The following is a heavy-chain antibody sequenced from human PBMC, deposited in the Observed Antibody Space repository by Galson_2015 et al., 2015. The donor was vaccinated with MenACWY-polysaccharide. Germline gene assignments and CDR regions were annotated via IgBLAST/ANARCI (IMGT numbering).Heavy chain of an antibody. CDR2: ISYDGGT. Sequence: TLSLTCTVSGDSITSGGYFWSWIRQHPGKGLEWIASISYDGGTYYNPSLKSRVTISVDTPNNQFSLKLSSVTAADTAVYYCARGGRAVSNSNWFDPWGQGTLVTVSS. CDR3: ARGGRAVSNSNWFDP. J-gene: IGHJ5*02. CDR1: GDSITSGGYF. V-gene: IGHV4-31*03. D-gene: IGHD3-16*01.